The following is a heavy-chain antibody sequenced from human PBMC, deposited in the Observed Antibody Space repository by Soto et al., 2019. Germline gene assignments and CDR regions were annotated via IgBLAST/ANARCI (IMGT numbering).Heavy chain of an antibody. CDR1: GFNLESHW. V-gene: IGHV3-74*01. J-gene: IGHJ3*01. CDR2: VKSDGSRI. Sequence: EVQLVESGGGLVQPGGSLRLACVASGFNLESHWMHWVRQGPGKGLAWVSRVKSDGSRIRYGDFVRGRFTISRDNAKNTLFLQMDSLTADDTGVYFCARESLKTLASGAFDVWGQGTAVVVSS. D-gene: IGHD3-10*01. CDR3: ARESLKTLASGAFDV.